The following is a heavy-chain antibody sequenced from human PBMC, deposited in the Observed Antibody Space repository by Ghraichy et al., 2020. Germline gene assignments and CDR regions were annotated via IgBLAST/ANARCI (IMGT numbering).Heavy chain of an antibody. CDR2: ISSSSSYI. J-gene: IGHJ5*02. CDR1: GFTFSSYS. Sequence: GGSLRLTCAASGFTFSSYSMNWVRQAPGKGLEWVSSISSSSSYIYYADSVKGRFTISRDNAKNSLYLQMNSLRAEDTAVYYCARVVRFLEWLGFDPWGQGTLVTVSS. D-gene: IGHD3-3*01. CDR3: ARVVRFLEWLGFDP. V-gene: IGHV3-21*01.